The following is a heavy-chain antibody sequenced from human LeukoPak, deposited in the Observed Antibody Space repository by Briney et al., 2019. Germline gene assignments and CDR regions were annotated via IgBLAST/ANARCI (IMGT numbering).Heavy chain of an antibody. J-gene: IGHJ5*02. Sequence: GASVKVSCKTSGYSFIDYGIVWVRQAPGQGLEWMGWITAYNGNINYAQKFQGRVTMTRDMSTSTVYMELSSLRSEDTAVYYCARQGGGTTVTTGWFDPWGQGTLVTVSS. D-gene: IGHD4-17*01. CDR3: ARQGGGTTVTTGWFDP. CDR1: GYSFIDYG. CDR2: ITAYNGNI. V-gene: IGHV1-18*01.